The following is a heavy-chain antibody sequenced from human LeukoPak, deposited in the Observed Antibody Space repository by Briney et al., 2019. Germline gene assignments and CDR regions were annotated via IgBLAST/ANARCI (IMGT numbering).Heavy chain of an antibody. CDR1: GFPFNMFA. CDR2: LNRGGGTT. CDR3: AKEQRIRHCSEGVCMEGYYFDY. J-gene: IGHJ4*02. Sequence: GGSLRLSCTGSGFPFNMFAMNWVRQAPGQGLEWVSGLNRGGGTTNYADSVKGRFTISRDTSKNMVFLQMNDLRPEDTAVYYCAKEQRIRHCSEGVCMEGYYFDYWGQGSLVTVSS. D-gene: IGHD2-8*01. V-gene: IGHV3-23*01.